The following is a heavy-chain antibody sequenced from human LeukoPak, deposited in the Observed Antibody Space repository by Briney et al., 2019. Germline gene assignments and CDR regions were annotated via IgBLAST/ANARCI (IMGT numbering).Heavy chain of an antibody. Sequence: GGSLRLSCAASGFTISNAWMSWVRQAPGKGLEWVGRIKSKTDGGTTDYAAPVKGRFTISRDDSKNTLYLQMNSLKTEDTAVYYCTTGGGNPYYYYYGMDVWGQGTTVTVSS. CDR1: GFTISNAW. CDR3: TTGGGNPYYYYYGMDV. CDR2: IKSKTDGGTT. V-gene: IGHV3-15*01. J-gene: IGHJ6*02. D-gene: IGHD4-23*01.